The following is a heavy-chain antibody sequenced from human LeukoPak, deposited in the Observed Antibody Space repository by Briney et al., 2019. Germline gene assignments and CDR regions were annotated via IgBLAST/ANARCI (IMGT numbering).Heavy chain of an antibody. D-gene: IGHD6-19*01. CDR3: ASEAPVAGGSDY. V-gene: IGHV3-30*02. CDR1: GFTFKNYG. CDR2: IRNDASNQ. Sequence: GGSLRLSCAASGFTFKNYGMHWVRQAPGKGLEWVALIRNDASNQYYADSVKGRFTISRDNSKNTLYLQMNSLRAEDTAVYYCASEAPVAGGSDYWGQGTLVTVSS. J-gene: IGHJ4*02.